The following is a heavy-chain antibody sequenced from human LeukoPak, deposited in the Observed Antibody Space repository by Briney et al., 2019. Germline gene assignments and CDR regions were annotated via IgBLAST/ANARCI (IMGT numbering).Heavy chain of an antibody. D-gene: IGHD3-22*01. J-gene: IGHJ4*02. CDR2: IKSKTDGGTT. CDR1: GFNFSNYA. V-gene: IGHV3-15*01. Sequence: GGSLRLSCAASGFNFSNYAIHWVRQAPGKGLEWVGRIKSKTDGGTTDYAAPVKGRFTISRDDSKTTLYLQMNSLKTEDTAVYYCTTDSTTFYYDSSGYARWVREDYWGQGTLVTVSS. CDR3: TTDSTTFYYDSSGYARWVREDY.